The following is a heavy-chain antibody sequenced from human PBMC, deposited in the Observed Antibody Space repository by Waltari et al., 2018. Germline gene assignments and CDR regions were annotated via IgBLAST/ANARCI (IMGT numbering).Heavy chain of an antibody. J-gene: IGHJ4*02. Sequence: QVQLVQSGAEVKKPGSSVQVSCKASGRTFSSYAISWVRQAPGQGLEWMGGIIPIFGTANDAQKFQGRVTITADESTSTAYMELSSLRSEDTAVYYCARSIYSSSWYDYWGQGTLVTVSS. CDR1: GRTFSSYA. D-gene: IGHD6-13*01. V-gene: IGHV1-69*01. CDR3: ARSIYSSSWYDY. CDR2: IIPIFGTA.